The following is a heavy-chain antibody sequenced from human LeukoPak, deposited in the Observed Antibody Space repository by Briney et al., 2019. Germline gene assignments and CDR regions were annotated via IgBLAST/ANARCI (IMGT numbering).Heavy chain of an antibody. CDR1: GFTFSIYW. V-gene: IGHV3-7*01. J-gene: IGHJ3*01. Sequence: GRSLRLSCAASGFTFSIYWMSWVRQAPGKGMEWVATINQDVSQKYYVDSVKGRFTISRDNAKNSFFLQMSSPRGEDTSVYYCVAGDWGARDSFDLWGRGTMVTVSS. CDR2: INQDVSQK. D-gene: IGHD2-21*02. CDR3: VAGDWGARDSFDL.